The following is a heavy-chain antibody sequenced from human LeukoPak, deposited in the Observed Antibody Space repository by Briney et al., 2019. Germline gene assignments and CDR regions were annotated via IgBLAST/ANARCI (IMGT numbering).Heavy chain of an antibody. V-gene: IGHV4-39*07. D-gene: IGHD5-12*01. J-gene: IGHJ4*02. CDR2: IFNSGST. Sequence: PSETLSLTCTVSGGSISSSNYYWGWIRQPPGKGLEWIGYIFNSGSTYYNPSLKSRVTILVDTSKNQFSLKLSSVTAADTAVYYCARDRHKLVDIVAGILDYWGQGTLVTASS. CDR3: ARDRHKLVDIVAGILDY. CDR1: GGSISSSNYY.